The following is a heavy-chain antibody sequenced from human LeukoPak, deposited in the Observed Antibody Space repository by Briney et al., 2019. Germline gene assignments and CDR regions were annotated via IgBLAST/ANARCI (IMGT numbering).Heavy chain of an antibody. CDR1: GFTFDDYA. J-gene: IGHJ5*02. D-gene: IGHD6-6*01. Sequence: PGRSLRLSCAASGFTFDDYAMHWVRQAPGKGLEWVSGISWNSGRIGYADSVKGRFTISRDNAKNSLYLQMNSLRAEDTALYYCAKGSGYSSSSGRFDPWGQGTLVTVSS. V-gene: IGHV3-9*01. CDR3: AKGSGYSSSSGRFDP. CDR2: ISWNSGRI.